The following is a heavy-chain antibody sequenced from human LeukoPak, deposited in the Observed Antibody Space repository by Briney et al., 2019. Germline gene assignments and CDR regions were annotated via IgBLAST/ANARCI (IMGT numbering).Heavy chain of an antibody. J-gene: IGHJ6*03. Sequence: PSQTLSLTCTVSGGSISSSSYYWGWIRQPPGKGLEWIGSIYYSGSTYYNPSLKSRVTISVDTSKNQFSLKLSSVTAADTAVYYCARVYGSGSYRFYYYYMDVWGKGTTVTISS. CDR2: IYYSGST. CDR3: ARVYGSGSYRFYYYYMDV. CDR1: GGSISSSSYY. V-gene: IGHV4-39*07. D-gene: IGHD3-10*01.